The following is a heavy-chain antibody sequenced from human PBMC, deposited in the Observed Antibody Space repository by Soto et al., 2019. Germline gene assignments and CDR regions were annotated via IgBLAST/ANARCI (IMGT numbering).Heavy chain of an antibody. J-gene: IGHJ4*02. D-gene: IGHD5-12*01. CDR1: GYTLTELS. CDR2: FDPEDGET. CDR3: ATADRGYSGYDYLKGSGYFDY. Sequence: ASVKVSCKVSGYTLTELSMRWVRQAPGKGLEWMGGFDPEDGETIYAQKFQGRVTMTEDTSTDTAYMELSSLRSEDTAVYYCATADRGYSGYDYLKGSGYFDYWGQGTLVTVSS. V-gene: IGHV1-24*01.